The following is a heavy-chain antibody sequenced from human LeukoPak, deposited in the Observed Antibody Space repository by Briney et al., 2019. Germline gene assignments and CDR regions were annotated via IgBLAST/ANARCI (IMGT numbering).Heavy chain of an antibody. D-gene: IGHD3-3*01. V-gene: IGHV1-18*01. J-gene: IGHJ6*02. CDR1: GYTFTSYG. CDR3: ARDLENNYDFWSGHNPRRYYYYGMDV. CDR2: ISAYNGNT. Sequence: GASVKVSCKASGYTFTSYGISWVRQAPGQGLEWMGWISAYNGNTNYAQKLQGRVTMTTDTSTSTAYMELRSLRSDDTAVYYCARDLENNYDFWSGHNPRRYYYYGMDVWGQGTTVTVSS.